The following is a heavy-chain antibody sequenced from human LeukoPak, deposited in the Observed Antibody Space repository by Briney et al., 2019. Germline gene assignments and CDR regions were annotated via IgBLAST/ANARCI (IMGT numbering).Heavy chain of an antibody. D-gene: IGHD6-13*01. CDR1: GFAFGSEA. CDR2: ISSSSSYI. Sequence: GGSLRLSCAVSGFAFGSEAMSWVRQSPARGLEWVSSISSSSSYIYYADSVKGRFTISRDNAKNSLYLQMNSLRAEDTAVYYCASGSSSWYAYWGQGTLVTVSS. CDR3: ASGSSSWYAY. V-gene: IGHV3-21*01. J-gene: IGHJ4*02.